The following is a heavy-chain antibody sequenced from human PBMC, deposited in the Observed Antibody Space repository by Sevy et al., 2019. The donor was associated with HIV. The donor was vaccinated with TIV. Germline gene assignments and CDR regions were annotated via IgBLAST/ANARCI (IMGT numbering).Heavy chain of an antibody. V-gene: IGHV4-61*02. J-gene: IGHJ4*02. D-gene: IGHD3-16*01. CDR2: IYTSGST. CDR1: GGSISSGSYY. Sequence: SETLSLTCTVSGGSISSGSYYWSWIWQPAGKGLEWIGRIYTSGSTNYNPSLKSRVTMSVDTSKNQFSLKLSSVTAADTAVYYCARAYYDYVWGSYWNYFDYWGQGTLVTVSS. CDR3: ARAYYDYVWGSYWNYFDY.